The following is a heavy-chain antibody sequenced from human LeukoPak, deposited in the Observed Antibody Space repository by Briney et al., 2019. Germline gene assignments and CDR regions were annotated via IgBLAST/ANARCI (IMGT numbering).Heavy chain of an antibody. J-gene: IGHJ6*02. CDR3: ARDGYYDSSGYYWSAGPYYYYYGMDV. V-gene: IGHV4-34*01. D-gene: IGHD3-22*01. CDR2: INHSGST. Sequence: SETLSLTCAVYGGSFSGYYWSWIRQPPGKGLEWIGEINHSGSTNYNPSLKSRVTISVDTSKNQFSLKLSSVTAADTAVYYCARDGYYDSSGYYWSAGPYYYYYGMDVWGQGTTVTVSS. CDR1: GGSFSGYY.